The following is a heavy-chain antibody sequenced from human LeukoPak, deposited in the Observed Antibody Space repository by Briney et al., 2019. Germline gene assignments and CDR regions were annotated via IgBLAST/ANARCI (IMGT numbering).Heavy chain of an antibody. D-gene: IGHD3-3*01. V-gene: IGHV3-30*18. CDR2: ISYDGSNK. J-gene: IGHJ4*02. Sequence: GGSLRLSCAASGFTFSSYGMHWVRQAPGKGLEWVAVISYDGSNKYYADSVKGRFTISRDNSKNTLYLQMNSLRAEDTAVYYCAKPHGFWSGYEPDFGYWGQGTLVTVSS. CDR1: GFTFSSYG. CDR3: AKPHGFWSGYEPDFGY.